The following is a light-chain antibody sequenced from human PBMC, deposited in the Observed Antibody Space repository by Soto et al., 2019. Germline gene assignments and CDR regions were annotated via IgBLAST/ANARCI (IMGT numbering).Light chain of an antibody. V-gene: IGKV1-6*01. Sequence: AMQMTQSPSSLSAFLGDRVTITCRASQDIRNELSCYQQKPGKAPKVLIYSASTLQSGVPSRFSGRGSGSLFTLTITRLQPEDFATYYCLRDYTDPRTFGPGTMVES. CDR3: LRDYTDPRT. CDR1: QDIRNE. CDR2: SAS. J-gene: IGKJ1*01.